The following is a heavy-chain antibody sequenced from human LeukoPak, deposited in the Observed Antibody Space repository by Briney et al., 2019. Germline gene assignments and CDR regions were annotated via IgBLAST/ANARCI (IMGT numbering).Heavy chain of an antibody. CDR2: ISSSSSTI. Sequence: GGSLTLSCAASGFTFSSYSMNWVRQAPGKGLEWVSYISSSSSTIYYADSVKGRFTISRDNAKNSLYLQMNSLRAEDTAVYYCARDSSGWEGGFDYWGQGTLVTVSS. CDR1: GFTFSSYS. CDR3: ARDSSGWEGGFDY. V-gene: IGHV3-48*04. D-gene: IGHD6-19*01. J-gene: IGHJ4*02.